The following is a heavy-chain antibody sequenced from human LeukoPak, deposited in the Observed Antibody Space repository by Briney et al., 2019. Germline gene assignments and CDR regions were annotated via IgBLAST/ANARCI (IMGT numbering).Heavy chain of an antibody. D-gene: IGHD3-3*01. CDR1: EFTFSSHA. Sequence: GGSLRLSCAASEFTFSSHAIHWVRQTPGKGLEWVSLISYGSHSKYNADSVKGRFTISRDNSKNTLYLQMNSLRAEDTAVYYCAKGRITADYWGQGTLVTVSS. CDR2: ISYGSHSK. V-gene: IGHV3-30*04. J-gene: IGHJ4*02. CDR3: AKGRITADY.